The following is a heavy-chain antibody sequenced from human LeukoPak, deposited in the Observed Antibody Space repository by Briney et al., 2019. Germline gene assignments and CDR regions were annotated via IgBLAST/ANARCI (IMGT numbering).Heavy chain of an antibody. V-gene: IGHV4-59*01. Sequence: PSETLSLTCTVSGGSFSSYYWSWIRQPPGKGLEWIGYIYYSGSTNYNPSLKSRVTISLDTSKNQFSLKLSSVTAADTAVYYCARSELLWFGGVNSGFDYWGQGTLVIVSS. CDR3: ARSELLWFGGVNSGFDY. CDR2: IYYSGST. CDR1: GGSFSSYY. D-gene: IGHD3-10*01. J-gene: IGHJ4*02.